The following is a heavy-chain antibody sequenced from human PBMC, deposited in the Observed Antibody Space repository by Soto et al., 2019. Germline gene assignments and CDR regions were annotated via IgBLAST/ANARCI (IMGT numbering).Heavy chain of an antibody. Sequence: ASVKVSCKSSGYTFTSYDIHCVRQAPGQGLEWLGWVSPKSGGTNYAQKFKGRVTMTRDTSSNTVYMDLSGLKSDDTAVFYCAREISGGGTLNWFDPWGQGTLVTVSS. CDR2: VSPKSGGT. V-gene: IGHV1-2*02. J-gene: IGHJ5*02. D-gene: IGHD2-8*02. CDR1: GYTFTSYD. CDR3: AREISGGGTLNWFDP.